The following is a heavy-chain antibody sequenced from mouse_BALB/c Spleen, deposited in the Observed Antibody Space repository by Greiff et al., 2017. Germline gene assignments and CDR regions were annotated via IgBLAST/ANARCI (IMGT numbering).Heavy chain of an antibody. CDR2: INPGSGGT. CDR3: ARSTGTEAMDY. Sequence: VQLQQSGAELVRPGTSVKVSCKASGYAFTNYLIEWVKQRPGQGLEWIGVINPGSGGTNYNEKFKGKATLTADKSSSTAYMQLSSLTSDDSAVYFCARSTGTEAMDYWGQGTSVTVSS. J-gene: IGHJ4*01. D-gene: IGHD4-1*01. CDR1: GYAFTNYL. V-gene: IGHV1-54*01.